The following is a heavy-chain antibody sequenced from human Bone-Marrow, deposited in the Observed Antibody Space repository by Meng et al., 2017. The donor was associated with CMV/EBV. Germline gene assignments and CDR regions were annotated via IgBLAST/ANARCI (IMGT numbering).Heavy chain of an antibody. CDR2: INPNSGGT. J-gene: IGHJ4*02. CDR1: GYTFTNYY. Sequence: ASVKVSCKASGYTFTNYYMHWVRQAPGQGLEWMGWINPNSGGTNYAQKFQGRVTMTRDTSISTAYMELSRLRSDDTAVYYCARSIYGGYCSSTSCYNLLDYWGQGTLVTVSS. D-gene: IGHD2-2*02. CDR3: ARSIYGGYCSSTSCYNLLDY. V-gene: IGHV1-2*02.